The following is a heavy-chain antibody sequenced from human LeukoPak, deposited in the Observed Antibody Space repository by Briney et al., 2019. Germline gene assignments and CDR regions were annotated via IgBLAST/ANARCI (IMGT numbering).Heavy chain of an antibody. CDR1: GGSISSSSYY. Sequence: SETLSLTCTVSGGSISSSSYYWGWIRQPPGKGLEWIGSIYYSGSTYYNPSLKSRVTISVDTSKNQFSLKLSSVTAADTAVYYCARGVAGHGDYWGQGTLVTVSS. CDR3: ARGVAGHGDY. CDR2: IYYSGST. D-gene: IGHD6-19*01. J-gene: IGHJ4*02. V-gene: IGHV4-39*07.